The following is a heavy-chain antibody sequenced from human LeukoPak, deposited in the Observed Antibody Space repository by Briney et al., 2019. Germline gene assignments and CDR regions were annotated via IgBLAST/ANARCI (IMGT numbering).Heavy chain of an antibody. CDR1: GFTFDDYV. V-gene: IGHV3-9*01. CDR2: ISWNSGSI. D-gene: IGHD6-13*01. J-gene: IGHJ4*02. Sequence: GGSLRLSCAASGFTFDDYVMHWVRQAPGKGLEWVSGISWNSGSIGYADSVKGRFTISRDNAKNSLYLQMNSLRAEDTALYYCAKARPGYSSSWYFDYWGQGTLVTVSS. CDR3: AKARPGYSSSWYFDY.